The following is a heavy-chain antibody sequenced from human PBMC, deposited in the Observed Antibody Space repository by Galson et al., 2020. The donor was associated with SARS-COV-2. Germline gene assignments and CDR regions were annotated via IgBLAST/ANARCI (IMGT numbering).Heavy chain of an antibody. CDR1: GYTLTELS. V-gene: IGHV1-24*01. CDR3: ATAPAVTTGNWFDP. CDR2: FDPEDGET. J-gene: IGHJ5*02. Sequence: ASVKVSCKVSGYTLTELSMHWVRQAPGKGLEWMGGFDPEDGETIYAQKFQGRVTMTEDTSTDTVYMELSSLRSEDTAVYYCATAPAVTTGNWFDPGGQGTLVTVSS. D-gene: IGHD4-17*01.